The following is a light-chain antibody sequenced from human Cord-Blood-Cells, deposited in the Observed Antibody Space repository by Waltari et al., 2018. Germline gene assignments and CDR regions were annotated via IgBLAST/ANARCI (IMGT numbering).Light chain of an antibody. CDR1: QDISNY. CDR2: DAS. Sequence: DIQMTQSPSSLSASVGDRATITCQASQDISNYLNWYQQKPGKAPKLLIYDASNLETGVPSRFSGSGSGTDFTFTISRLQPEDIATYYCQQYDNLPLTFGGGTKVEIK. J-gene: IGKJ4*01. V-gene: IGKV1-33*01. CDR3: QQYDNLPLT.